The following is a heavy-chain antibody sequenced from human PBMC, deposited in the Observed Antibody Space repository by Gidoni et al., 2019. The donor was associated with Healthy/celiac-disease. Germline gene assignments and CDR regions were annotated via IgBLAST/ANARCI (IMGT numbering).Heavy chain of an antibody. J-gene: IGHJ4*02. CDR3: ARGPPRGVIVVVPAAKGFDY. V-gene: IGHV4-34*01. CDR1: GGSFSGYY. Sequence: QVQLQQWGAGLLKPSETLSLTCAVYGGSFSGYYWSWIRQPPGKGLEWIGELNHSGSTNYNPSLKSRVTISVDTSKNQFSLKLSSVTAADTAVYYCARGPPRGVIVVVPAAKGFDYWGQGTLVTVSS. D-gene: IGHD2-2*01. CDR2: LNHSGST.